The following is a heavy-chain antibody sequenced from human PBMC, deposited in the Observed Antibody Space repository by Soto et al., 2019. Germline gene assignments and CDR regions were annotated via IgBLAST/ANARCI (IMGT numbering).Heavy chain of an antibody. V-gene: IGHV4-4*07. CDR2: IYASGSA. CDR3: VRSAIPGGGWFHP. D-gene: IGHD2-21*01. J-gene: IGHJ5*02. CDR1: GVSISTYY. Sequence: SETLSLTCSVSGVSISTYYWNWVRQPAGKGLEWIGRIYASGSANYNPSLKSRVVMSVDTSKNQFSLNMTSVTAADTAMYYCVRSAIPGGGWFHPWGQGILVTVSS.